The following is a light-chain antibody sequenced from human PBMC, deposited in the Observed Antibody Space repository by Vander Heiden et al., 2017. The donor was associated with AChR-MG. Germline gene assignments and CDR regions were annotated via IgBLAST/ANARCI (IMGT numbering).Light chain of an antibody. CDR2: GAS. CDR3: QQYGSSAIT. CDR1: QDITAAF. J-gene: IGKJ5*01. V-gene: IGKV3-20*01. Sequence: EIVLTQSPGTLSLSPGERATLSCRASQDITAAFLAWFQQKPGPAPQLLHHGASSRVTGIPDRFSGSGSGTDFTLTITRLEPEDFAMYYCQQYGSSAITFGQGTRLEIK.